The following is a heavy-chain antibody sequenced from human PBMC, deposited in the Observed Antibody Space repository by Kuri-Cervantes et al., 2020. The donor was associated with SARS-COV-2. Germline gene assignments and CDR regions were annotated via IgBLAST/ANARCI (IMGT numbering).Heavy chain of an antibody. Sequence: SETLSLTCTVSGGSISSYYWSWIRQPPRKGLEWIGYIYYSGSTNYNPSLKSRVTISVDTSKNQFSLKLSSVTAADTAVYYCARVGEYSSSLDYWGQGTLVTVSS. V-gene: IGHV4-59*01. J-gene: IGHJ4*02. CDR3: ARVGEYSSSLDY. CDR2: IYYSGST. D-gene: IGHD6-13*01. CDR1: GGSISSYY.